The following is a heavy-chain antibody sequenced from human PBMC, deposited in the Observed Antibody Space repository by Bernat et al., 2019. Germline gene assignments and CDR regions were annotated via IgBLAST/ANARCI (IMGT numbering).Heavy chain of an antibody. CDR1: GGSFSGYY. J-gene: IGHJ4*02. CDR2: VSHTGSA. Sequence: QVQLDQWGAGLLKPSETLSLTCAVYGGSFSGYYWTWIRQPPGKGLEWIGEVSHTGSANYNPSLKSRVTISVDTSMNRFSLRLTSVTAADTAVYYCARGHFFNSFWGRGTPVTVSS. CDR3: ARGHFFNSF. V-gene: IGHV4-34*01.